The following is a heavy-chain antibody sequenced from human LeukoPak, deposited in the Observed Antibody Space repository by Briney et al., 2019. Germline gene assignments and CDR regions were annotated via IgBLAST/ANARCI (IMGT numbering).Heavy chain of an antibody. Sequence: GGSLRLSCAASGFTFSSYAMNWVRQAPGKGLEWVSAITGSGGRTYYADSVKGRFTISRDNSKNTLYLQMNSLRAEDTAVYYCATSRGSWPDYFDYWGQGTLVTVSS. J-gene: IGHJ4*02. CDR1: GFTFSSYA. CDR2: ITGSGGRT. CDR3: ATSRGSWPDYFDY. V-gene: IGHV3-23*01. D-gene: IGHD6-13*01.